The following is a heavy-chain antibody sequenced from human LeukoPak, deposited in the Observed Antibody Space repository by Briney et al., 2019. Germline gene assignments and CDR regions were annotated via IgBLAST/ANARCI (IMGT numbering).Heavy chain of an antibody. V-gene: IGHV4-59*12. CDR1: GGSISSYY. CDR3: AKGSGGFSYYNWFDP. D-gene: IGHD5-18*01. CDR2: INHSGST. J-gene: IGHJ5*02. Sequence: SETLSLTCTVSGGSISSYYWSWIRQPPGKGLEWIGEINHSGSTNYNPSLESRVTISVDTSKNQFSLKLASVTAADTAIYYCAKGSGGFSYYNWFDPWGQGTLVTVSS.